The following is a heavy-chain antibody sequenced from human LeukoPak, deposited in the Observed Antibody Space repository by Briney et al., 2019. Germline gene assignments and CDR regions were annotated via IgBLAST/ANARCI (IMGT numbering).Heavy chain of an antibody. CDR2: ISYDGSNK. V-gene: IGHV3-30*18. CDR1: GFTFSSYG. Sequence: GRSLRLSCAASGFTFSSYGMHWVRQAPGKGLEWVAVISYDGSNKYYADSVKGRFTISRDNSKNTLYLQMNSLRAEDTAVYYCAKIYDYYYMDVWGKGTTVTVSS. CDR3: AKIYDYYYMDV. J-gene: IGHJ6*03.